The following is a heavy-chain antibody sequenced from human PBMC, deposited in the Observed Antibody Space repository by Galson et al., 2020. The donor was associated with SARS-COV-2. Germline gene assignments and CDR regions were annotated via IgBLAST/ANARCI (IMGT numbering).Heavy chain of an antibody. CDR3: ASEMVPFDAFDI. CDR1: GFTFSSYA. CDR2: ISYDGSNK. Sequence: GGSLRLSCAASGFTFSSYAMHWVRQAPGKGLEWVAVISYDGSNKYYADSVKGRFTISRDNSKNTLYLQMNSLRAEDTAVYYCASEMVPFDAFDIWGQGTMVTVSS. D-gene: IGHD3-10*01. J-gene: IGHJ3*02. V-gene: IGHV3-30*01.